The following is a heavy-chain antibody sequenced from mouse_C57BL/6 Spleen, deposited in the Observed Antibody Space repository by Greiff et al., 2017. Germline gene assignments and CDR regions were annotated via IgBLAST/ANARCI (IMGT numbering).Heavy chain of an antibody. J-gene: IGHJ3*01. CDR2: INPNNGGT. CDR1: GYTFTDYN. V-gene: IGHV1-22*01. CDR3: ARGGNDLAWFAY. D-gene: IGHD2-3*01. Sequence: VLLQQSGPELVKPGASVSMSCKASGYTFTDYNMHWVKQSHGKSLEWIGYINPNNGGTSYNQKFKGKAPLTVNKSSSTAYMELRSLTSEESAVYYCARGGNDLAWFAYWGQGTLVTVSA.